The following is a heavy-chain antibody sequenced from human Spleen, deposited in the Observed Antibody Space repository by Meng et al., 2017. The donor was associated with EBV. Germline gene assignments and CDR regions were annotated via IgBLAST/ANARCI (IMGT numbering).Heavy chain of an antibody. CDR2: INPNSGGT. D-gene: IGHD3-3*01. V-gene: IGHV1-2*02. Sequence: QVVHSGAEVKKPGASVKVSCKASGYTFTPHHMHWVRQAPGQGLEWMGWINPNSGGTNFAQKFQGRVTMTWDTSISTAYMELSRLRSDDTAVYYCARLNTMLTSFDYWGQGTLVTVSS. J-gene: IGHJ4*02. CDR1: GYTFTPHH. CDR3: ARLNTMLTSFDY.